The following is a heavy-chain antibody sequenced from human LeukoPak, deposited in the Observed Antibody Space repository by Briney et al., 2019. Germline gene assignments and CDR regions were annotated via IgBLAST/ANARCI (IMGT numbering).Heavy chain of an antibody. CDR3: ARLLPVPAATVASYFDY. D-gene: IGHD2-2*01. CDR2: IYYSGST. Sequence: SETLSLTCTVSGGSISSSSYYWGWIRQPPGKGLEWIGSIYYSGSTYYNPSLKSRVTISVDTSKNQFSLKLSSVTAADTAVYYCARLLPVPAATVASYFDYWGQGTLVTVSS. V-gene: IGHV4-39*01. CDR1: GGSISSSSYY. J-gene: IGHJ4*02.